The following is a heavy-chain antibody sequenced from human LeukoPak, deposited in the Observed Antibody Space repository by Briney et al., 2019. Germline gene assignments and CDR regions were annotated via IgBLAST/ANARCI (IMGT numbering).Heavy chain of an antibody. V-gene: IGHV1-8*01. J-gene: IGHJ4*02. D-gene: IGHD3-10*01. CDR3: TRSTGPYYGSGTVWYYFDY. Sequence: ASVKVSCKASGYTLTSYDINWVRQATGQGLEWMGWMNPNSVRTGYAQNFQGRITITRNTSISTAYMELSSLRSEDTAVYYCTRSTGPYYGSGTVWYYFDYWGQGTLVTVSS. CDR2: MNPNSVRT. CDR1: GYTLTSYD.